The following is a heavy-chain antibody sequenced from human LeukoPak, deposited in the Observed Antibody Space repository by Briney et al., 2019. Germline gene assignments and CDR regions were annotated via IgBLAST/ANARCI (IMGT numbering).Heavy chain of an antibody. Sequence: GGSLRLSCAATGFTFSSCWMHWVRQAPGKGLALVSRISSDGSTTSYADSVKGRFPISRDNAKHTLFLQMNSLSAADTAVHSCATPSHGSGSYYHGNPAYWGQGTPVAVCS. V-gene: IGHV3-74*01. J-gene: IGHJ4*02. CDR2: ISSDGSTT. CDR3: ATPSHGSGSYYHGNPAY. CDR1: GFTFSSCW. D-gene: IGHD3-10*01.